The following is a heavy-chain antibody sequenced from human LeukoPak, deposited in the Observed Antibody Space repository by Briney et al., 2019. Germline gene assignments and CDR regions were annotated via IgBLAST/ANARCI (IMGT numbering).Heavy chain of an antibody. CDR3: AREGIAAAGTYLDY. CDR2: IWYDGSNK. CDR1: GFTFSSYG. J-gene: IGHJ4*02. D-gene: IGHD6-13*01. Sequence: GGSLRLSCAASGFTFSSYGMHWVRQAPGEGLEWVAVIWYDGSNKYYADSVKGRFTISRDNSKNTLYLQMNSLRAEDTAVYYCAREGIAAAGTYLDYWGQGTLVTVSS. V-gene: IGHV3-33*01.